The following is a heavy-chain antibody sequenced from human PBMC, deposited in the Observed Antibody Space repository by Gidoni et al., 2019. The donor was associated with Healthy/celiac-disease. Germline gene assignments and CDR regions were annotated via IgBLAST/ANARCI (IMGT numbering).Heavy chain of an antibody. J-gene: IGHJ4*02. CDR1: GFTFSSCG. D-gene: IGHD3-10*01. CDR3: AKDAGPEITMGHTKAPDY. V-gene: IGHV3-30*02. CDR2: RRYDGSTK. Sequence: QVQLVESGGGVVQPGGALSRAWAASGFTFSSCGRPWVRQAPGKGLEWVAFRRYDGSTKYYADSVKGRFTISRDNSKNTLYLQMNSLRAEDTAVYYCAKDAGPEITMGHTKAPDYWGQGTLVTVSS.